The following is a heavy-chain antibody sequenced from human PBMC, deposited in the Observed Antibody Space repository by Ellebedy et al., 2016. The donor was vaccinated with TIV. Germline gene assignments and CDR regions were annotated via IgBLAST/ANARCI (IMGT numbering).Heavy chain of an antibody. J-gene: IGHJ4*02. CDR1: GFTFSSYA. CDR3: ARDGGYCSGGSCYSISDY. V-gene: IGHV3-23*01. D-gene: IGHD2-15*01. Sequence: GESLKISCAASGFTFSSYAMSWVRQAPGKGLEWVSAISGSGGSTYYADSVKGRFTISRDNSKNTLYLQMNSLRAEDTAVYYCARDGGYCSGGSCYSISDYWGQGTLVTVSS. CDR2: ISGSGGST.